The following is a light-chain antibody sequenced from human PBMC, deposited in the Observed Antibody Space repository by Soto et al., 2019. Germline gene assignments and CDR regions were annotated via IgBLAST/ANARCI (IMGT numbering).Light chain of an antibody. J-gene: IGLJ1*01. CDR2: DNN. CDR1: NSNIGNNY. V-gene: IGLV1-51*01. Sequence: QSVLTQPPSASGTPGQRVTISCSGSNSNIGNNYVSWYQQLPGTAPKLLIYDNNKRPSGIPDRFSGSKSGTSATLGITGLQTGDEADYYCGTWDSSLSAYVFGTGTKLTVL. CDR3: GTWDSSLSAYV.